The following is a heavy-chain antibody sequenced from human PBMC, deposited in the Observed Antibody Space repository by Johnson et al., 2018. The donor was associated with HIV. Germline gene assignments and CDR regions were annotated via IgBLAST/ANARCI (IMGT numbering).Heavy chain of an antibody. Sequence: QVQLVESGGGVVQPGRSLRLSCAASGFTFNDYYMTWIRQGPGKGLEWVSYISNSGSTIYYADSVKGRFTISRDNAKKSLYLQMNSLRAEDTALYYCARGGIAAAGSLLGAFDIWGHGTMVTVSS. J-gene: IGHJ3*02. D-gene: IGHD6-13*01. V-gene: IGHV3-11*01. CDR3: ARGGIAAAGSLLGAFDI. CDR1: GFTFNDYY. CDR2: ISNSGSTI.